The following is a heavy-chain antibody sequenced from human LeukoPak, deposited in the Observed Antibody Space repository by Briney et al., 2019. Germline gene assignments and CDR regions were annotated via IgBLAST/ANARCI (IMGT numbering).Heavy chain of an antibody. J-gene: IGHJ4*02. CDR3: ARQDDLYFDY. CDR1: X. D-gene: IGHD3/OR15-3a*01. CDR2: IYPAASDT. Sequence: XIGGVXQMXGXXXPCMCIIYPAASDTTYSPSFQGQVTISADKSISTAYLQWSSLKASDTAMYYCARQDDLYFDYWGQGTLVTVSS. V-gene: IGHV5-51*01.